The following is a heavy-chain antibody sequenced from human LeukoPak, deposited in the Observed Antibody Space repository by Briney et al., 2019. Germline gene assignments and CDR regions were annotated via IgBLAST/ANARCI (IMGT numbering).Heavy chain of an antibody. V-gene: IGHV3-53*01. CDR2: IYHSGNT. CDR1: GFTISSYY. CDR3: ARAIGQTYRRLTFDY. Sequence: GGSLRLSCAASGFTISSYYMAWVRQAPGKGLEWVSVIYHSGNTDYADSVKGRFTISRDNAKNSLYLQMNSLRAEDTAVYYCARAIGQTYRRLTFDYWGQGTLVTVSS. D-gene: IGHD3-16*02. J-gene: IGHJ4*02.